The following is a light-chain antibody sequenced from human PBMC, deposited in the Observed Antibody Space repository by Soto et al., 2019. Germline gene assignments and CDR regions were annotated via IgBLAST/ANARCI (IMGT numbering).Light chain of an antibody. CDR1: RSDVGDYYY. CDR3: CSYAGTYSLV. J-gene: IGLJ2*01. Sequence: QSALIQPRSVSGSPGQSVTISCTGTRSDVGDYYYISWYQHHPGKAPKLIIYDVDKRPSGVPDRFSGSKSGSTASLTVSGLQAEDEADYYCCSYAGTYSLVFGGGTKLPS. CDR2: DVD. V-gene: IGLV2-11*01.